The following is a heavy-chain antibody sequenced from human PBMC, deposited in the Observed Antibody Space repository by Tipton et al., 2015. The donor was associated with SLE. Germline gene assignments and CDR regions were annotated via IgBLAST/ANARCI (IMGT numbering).Heavy chain of an antibody. CDR3: ARVRFWSGYGDYYYYYGMDV. J-gene: IGHJ6*02. CDR2: ISASGGST. CDR1: GFTFNDYV. V-gene: IGHV3-23*01. D-gene: IGHD3-3*01. Sequence: GSLRLSCAASGFTFNDYVVTWVRQAPGQGLEWVSGISASGGSTYYADSAKGRFTISRDNNNSTLYLQMNSLRAEDTAVYYCARVRFWSGYGDYYYYYGMDVWGQGTTVTVSS.